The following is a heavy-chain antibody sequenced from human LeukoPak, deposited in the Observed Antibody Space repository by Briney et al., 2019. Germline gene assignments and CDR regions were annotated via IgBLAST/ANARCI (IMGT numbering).Heavy chain of an antibody. V-gene: IGHV4-39*07. CDR2: INHSGST. D-gene: IGHD3-22*01. CDR3: ARVGQYYYDSSGYYYHNWFDP. CDR1: GGSISSSSYY. J-gene: IGHJ5*02. Sequence: SETLSLTCTVSGGSISSSSYYWGWIRQPPGKGLEWIGEINHSGSTNYNPSLKSRVTISVDTSKNQFSLKLSSVTAADTAVYYCARVGQYYYDSSGYYYHNWFDPWGQGTLVTVSS.